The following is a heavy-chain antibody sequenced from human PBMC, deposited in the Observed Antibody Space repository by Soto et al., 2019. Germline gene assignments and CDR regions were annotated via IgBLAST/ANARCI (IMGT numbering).Heavy chain of an antibody. CDR2: ISGSGGST. D-gene: IGHD1-1*01. CDR3: ANMEMGMVQPNFDY. J-gene: IGHJ4*02. CDR1: GFRFSSYA. Sequence: EVQLLESGGGLVQPGGSLRLSWAASGFRFSSYAMSWVRQAPGKGLAWVSDISGSGGSTYYADSVKGRSTISRDHSKNTLYLQMNSLRAEDTAVYYCANMEMGMVQPNFDYWGQGTLVTVSS. V-gene: IGHV3-23*01.